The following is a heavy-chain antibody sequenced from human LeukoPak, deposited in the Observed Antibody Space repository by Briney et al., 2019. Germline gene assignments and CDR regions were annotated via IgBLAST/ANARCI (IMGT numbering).Heavy chain of an antibody. CDR1: GYSFTSYW. V-gene: IGHV5-51*01. CDR2: IYPGDPDT. Sequence: GESLKISCKGSGYSFTSYWIGWVRHMPRKGLEWMGIIYPGDPDTRYSPSFQGQVTISADKSISTAYLQWSSLKASDTAIYYCATLNRPGIAAAGSPFDPWGQGTLVTVSS. CDR3: ATLNRPGIAAAGSPFDP. J-gene: IGHJ5*02. D-gene: IGHD6-13*01.